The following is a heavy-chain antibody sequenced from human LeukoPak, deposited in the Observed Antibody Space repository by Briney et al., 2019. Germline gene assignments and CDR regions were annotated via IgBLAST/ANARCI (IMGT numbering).Heavy chain of an antibody. V-gene: IGHV1-46*01. D-gene: IGHD4-23*01. CDR1: GYSFTSYG. J-gene: IGHJ5*02. CDR3: ARDNSIGGRGWWFDP. Sequence: SVNVSCKPSGYSFTSYGISWVRQAPGQGLEWMGLINPSGGSTSYAEKFQARLIMTRDMSTTTDYMELSSLRSEDTAVYYCARDNSIGGRGWWFDPWGQGNLVTVSS. CDR2: INPSGGST.